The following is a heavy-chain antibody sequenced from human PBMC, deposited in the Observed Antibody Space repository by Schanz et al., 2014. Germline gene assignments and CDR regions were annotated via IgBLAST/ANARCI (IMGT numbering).Heavy chain of an antibody. CDR1: GYTFTTYY. D-gene: IGHD2-2*01. J-gene: IGHJ4*02. CDR2: VNPGGGST. CDR3: ARGGFFDSTSFDS. V-gene: IGHV1-46*03. Sequence: QVQLVQSGAEVKKPGVSVKVSCKASGYTFTTYYIHWVRQAPGQGLEWMGIVNPGGGSTSVAQRFQTRVTLTRDTSTGTVNMELSSLRSEDTAVYYCARGGFFDSTSFDSWGQGTLVTVSS.